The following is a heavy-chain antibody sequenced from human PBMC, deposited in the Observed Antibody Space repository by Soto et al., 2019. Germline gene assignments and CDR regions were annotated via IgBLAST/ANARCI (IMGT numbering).Heavy chain of an antibody. Sequence: QVQLVQSGAEVKKPGSSVKVSCKASGGTFSSYAISWVRQAPGQGLEWMGGIIPIFGTANYAQKFQGRVTITADESTSTASMELSSLRSEDTAVYYCATPIKALRGYYYGMDVWGQGTTVTVSS. D-gene: IGHD3-16*02. V-gene: IGHV1-69*12. J-gene: IGHJ6*02. CDR2: IIPIFGTA. CDR3: ATPIKALRGYYYGMDV. CDR1: GGTFSSYA.